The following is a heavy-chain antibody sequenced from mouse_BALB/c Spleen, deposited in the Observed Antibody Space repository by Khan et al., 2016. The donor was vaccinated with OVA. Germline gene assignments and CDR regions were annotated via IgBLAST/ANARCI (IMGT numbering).Heavy chain of an antibody. J-gene: IGHJ3*01. Sequence: QVQLQQSGAELVKPGASVRLSCKASGYTFTSYYLYWVKQRPGQGLEWIGDINPNNGGTNFNEKFKIMATLTVDKSSTTAFMQLSSLTSEDSAVYYCTRSGYGTFAYWGQGTLVTVSA. CDR1: GYTFTSYY. V-gene: IGHV1S81*02. CDR2: INPNNGGT. D-gene: IGHD2-1*01. CDR3: TRSGYGTFAY.